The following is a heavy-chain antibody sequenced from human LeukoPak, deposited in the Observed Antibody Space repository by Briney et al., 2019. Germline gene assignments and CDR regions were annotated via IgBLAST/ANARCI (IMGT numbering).Heavy chain of an antibody. CDR2: ISYSGST. CDR3: AKSRGSGNYFDS. CDR1: GGSISSGDYY. D-gene: IGHD3-10*01. J-gene: IGHJ4*02. V-gene: IGHV4-61*08. Sequence: PSETLSLTCTVSGGSISSGDYYWSWIRQPPGKGLEWIGYISYSGSTNYSPSLKSRVIISIDTSKNQFSLKLSSVTAADTAVYYCAKSRGSGNYFDSWGQGALVTVSS.